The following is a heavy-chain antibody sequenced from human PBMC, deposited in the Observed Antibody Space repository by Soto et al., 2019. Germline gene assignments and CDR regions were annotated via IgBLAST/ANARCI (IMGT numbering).Heavy chain of an antibody. Sequence: PGEFLRISCQGVEYTFSTYWIGRVRQRPGQGLEWMGAIYPADSDTRYTPSFEGHVTFSADKSLTTAYLQWNSLKASDTARYYCARRRAWNDAFDFSGQGTLVTVSS. CDR2: IYPADSDT. CDR1: EYTFSTYW. CDR3: ARRRAWNDAFDF. J-gene: IGHJ4*02. D-gene: IGHD1-1*01. V-gene: IGHV5-51*01.